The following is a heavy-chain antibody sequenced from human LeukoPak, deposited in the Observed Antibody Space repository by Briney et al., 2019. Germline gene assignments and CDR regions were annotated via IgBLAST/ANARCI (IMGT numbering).Heavy chain of an antibody. Sequence: PGGSLRLSCAASGFTFSSYEMNWVRQAPGKGVEWVSYISSSGSTIYYADSVKGRFTISRDNAKNPLYLQMNSLRAEDTAVYYCARNRGEPLDYWGQGTLVTVSS. V-gene: IGHV3-48*03. D-gene: IGHD4-17*01. J-gene: IGHJ4*02. CDR3: ARNRGEPLDY. CDR2: ISSSGSTI. CDR1: GFTFSSYE.